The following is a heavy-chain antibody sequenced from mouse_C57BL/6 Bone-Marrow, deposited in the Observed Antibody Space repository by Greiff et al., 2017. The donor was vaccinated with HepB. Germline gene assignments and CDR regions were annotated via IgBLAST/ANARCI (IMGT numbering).Heavy chain of an antibody. Sequence: VQLQQSGAELVRPGASVKLSCTASGFNIKDDYMHWVKQRPEQGLEWIGWIDPENGDTEYASKFQGKATITADTSSNTAYLQLSSLTSEDTAVYYWTLHDYYPAWFAYWGQGTRVTVSA. CDR2: IDPENGDT. D-gene: IGHD2-3*01. CDR1: GFNIKDDY. CDR3: TLHDYYPAWFAY. V-gene: IGHV14-4*01. J-gene: IGHJ3*01.